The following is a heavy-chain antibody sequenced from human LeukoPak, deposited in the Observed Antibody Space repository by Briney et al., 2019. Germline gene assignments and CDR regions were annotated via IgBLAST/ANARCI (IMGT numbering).Heavy chain of an antibody. CDR2: IIPIFGTA. Sequence: SVKVSCKASGGTFSGYAISWVRQAPGQGLEWMGGIIPIFGTANYAQKFQGRVTITTDESTSTAYMELSSLRSEDTAVYYCASRGSWGGNYSDYWGQGTLVSVSS. V-gene: IGHV1-69*05. CDR1: GGTFSGYA. D-gene: IGHD1-26*01. CDR3: ASRGSWGGNYSDY. J-gene: IGHJ4*02.